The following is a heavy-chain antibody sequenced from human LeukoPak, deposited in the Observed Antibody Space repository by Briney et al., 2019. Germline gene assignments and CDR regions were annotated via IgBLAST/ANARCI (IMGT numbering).Heavy chain of an antibody. Sequence: GGSLRLSCAASGFTFSSYAMSWVRQAPGKGLEWVSAISGSGGSTYYADSVKGRFTISRDNSKNTLYLQMNSLRAEDTAVYYCAKEKIAVAGPYNWFDPWGQGTLVTVSS. CDR1: GFTFSSYA. CDR2: ISGSGGST. CDR3: AKEKIAVAGPYNWFDP. V-gene: IGHV3-23*01. D-gene: IGHD6-19*01. J-gene: IGHJ5*02.